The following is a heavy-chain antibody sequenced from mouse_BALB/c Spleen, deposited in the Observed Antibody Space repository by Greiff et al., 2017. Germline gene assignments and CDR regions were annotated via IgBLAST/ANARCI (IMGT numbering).Heavy chain of an antibody. CDR1: GYTFTDYA. Sequence: QVHVKQSGAELVRPGVSVKISCKGSGYTFTDYAMHWVKQSHAKSLEWIGVISTYYGDASYNQKFKGKATMTVDKSSSTAYMELARLTSEDSAIYYCARRGVRQVFDYWGQGTTLTVSS. CDR2: ISTYYGDA. V-gene: IGHV1S137*01. D-gene: IGHD2-14*01. J-gene: IGHJ2*01. CDR3: ARRGVRQVFDY.